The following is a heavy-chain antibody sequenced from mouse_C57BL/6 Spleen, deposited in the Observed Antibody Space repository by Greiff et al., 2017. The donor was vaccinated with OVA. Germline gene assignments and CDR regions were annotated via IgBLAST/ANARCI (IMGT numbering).Heavy chain of an antibody. CDR1: EYTFTDYY. Sequence: EVQLQQSGPELVKPGASVKISCKASEYTFTDYYMNWVKQSHGKSLEWIGDINPNNGGTSYNQKFKGKATLTVDKSSSTAYMELRSLTSEDSAVYYCARYDRAYWGQGTLVTVSA. CDR2: INPNNGGT. CDR3: ARYDRAY. V-gene: IGHV1-26*01. D-gene: IGHD2-12*01. J-gene: IGHJ3*01.